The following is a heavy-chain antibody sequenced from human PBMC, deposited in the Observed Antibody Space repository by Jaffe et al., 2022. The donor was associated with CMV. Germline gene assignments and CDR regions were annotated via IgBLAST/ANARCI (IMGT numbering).Heavy chain of an antibody. CDR3: ARDGRSSGWNSYWYFDL. CDR1: GFTFSTYN. Sequence: EVQLVESGGGLVKPGGSLRLSCAASGFTFSTYNMNWVRQAPGKGLEWVSSISSSGSYIYYADSVKGRFTISRDNAKNSLYLQMNSLRAEDTAVYYCARDGRSSGWNSYWYFDLWGRGTLVTVSS. D-gene: IGHD6-19*01. V-gene: IGHV3-21*01. CDR2: ISSSGSYI. J-gene: IGHJ2*01.